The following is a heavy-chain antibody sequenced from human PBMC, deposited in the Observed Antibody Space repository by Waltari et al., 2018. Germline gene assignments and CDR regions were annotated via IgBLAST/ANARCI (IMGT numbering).Heavy chain of an antibody. Sequence: EVQLLESGGGLVQPGGSLRLSCAASGFTFSSYAMSRVRQAPGKGLEWVSAISGSGGSTYYAESVKGRFTISRDNSKNTLYLQMNSLRAEDTAVYYCANIWGYDYGDYFDYWGQGTLVTVSS. CDR2: ISGSGGST. V-gene: IGHV3-23*01. CDR3: ANIWGYDYGDYFDY. J-gene: IGHJ4*02. CDR1: GFTFSSYA. D-gene: IGHD4-17*01.